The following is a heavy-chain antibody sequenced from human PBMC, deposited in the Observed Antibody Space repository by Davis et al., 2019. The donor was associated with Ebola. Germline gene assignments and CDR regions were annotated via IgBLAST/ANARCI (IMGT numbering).Heavy chain of an antibody. J-gene: IGHJ6*02. CDR2: IYYSGST. CDR3: ASGRYYDFWSGYPGAYGMDV. V-gene: IGHV4-39*01. Sequence: MPSETLSLTCTVSGGSISSSSYYWGWIRQPPGKGLEWFGSIYYSGSTYYNPSLKSRVTISVDTSKNQFSLKLSSVTAADTAVYYCASGRYYDFWSGYPGAYGMDVWGQGTTVTVSS. CDR1: GGSISSSSYY. D-gene: IGHD3-3*01.